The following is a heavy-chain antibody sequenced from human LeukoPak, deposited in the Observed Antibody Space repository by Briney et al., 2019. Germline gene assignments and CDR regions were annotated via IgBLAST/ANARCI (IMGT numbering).Heavy chain of an antibody. CDR1: GFSLSTSGVG. CDR3: AHIIPSNSGWYWTTSFDY. D-gene: IGHD6-19*01. V-gene: IGHV2-5*01. Sequence: ESGPTLVKPTQTLTLTCTFSGFSLSTSGVGVGWIRQPPGKALEWLALIYWNDDKRYSPSLKSRLTITKDTSKYQVVLTMTNMDPVDTATYYWAHIIPSNSGWYWTTSFDYWGQGTLVTVSS. CDR2: IYWNDDK. J-gene: IGHJ4*02.